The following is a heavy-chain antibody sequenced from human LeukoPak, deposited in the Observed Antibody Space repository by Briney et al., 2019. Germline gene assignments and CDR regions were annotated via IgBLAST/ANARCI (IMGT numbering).Heavy chain of an antibody. CDR1: GGSISSSSYY. CDR3: ARQNLTNPDWFDP. Sequence: SETLSLTCTASGGSISSSSYYWGWIRQPPGEGLEWIGSIYYSGSTYYNPSLKSRVTISVDTSKNQFSLKLSSVTAADTAVYYCARQNLTNPDWFDPWGQGTLVTVSS. CDR2: IYYSGST. J-gene: IGHJ5*02. V-gene: IGHV4-39*01. D-gene: IGHD1-14*01.